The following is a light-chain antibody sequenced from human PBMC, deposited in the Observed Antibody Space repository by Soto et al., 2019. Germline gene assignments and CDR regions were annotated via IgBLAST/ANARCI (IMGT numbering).Light chain of an antibody. CDR3: AAWDDSLSGVV. J-gene: IGLJ2*01. CDR2: RNN. CDR1: SSNIGTNY. V-gene: IGLV1-47*01. Sequence: QSVLTQPPSVSGTPGQRVTISCSGSSSNIGTNYVYWYQQLPGTAPKLLIYRNNQRPSGVPDRFSGSKSGTSASLAVSGLRSEDEADYSCAAWDDSLSGVVFGGGTQLTVL.